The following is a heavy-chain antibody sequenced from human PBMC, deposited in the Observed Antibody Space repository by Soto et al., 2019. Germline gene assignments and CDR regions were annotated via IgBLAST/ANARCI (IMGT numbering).Heavy chain of an antibody. V-gene: IGHV1-69*13. CDR2: IIPIFGTA. CDR1: GGTFSSYA. D-gene: IGHD3-22*01. CDR3: ARSGSRYDSSGYMNPVDY. J-gene: IGHJ4*02. Sequence: ASVKVSCKASGGTFSSYAISWVRQAPGQGLEWMGGIIPIFGTANYAQKFQGRVTIAADESTSTAYMELSSLRSEDTAVYYCARSGSRYDSSGYMNPVDYWGQGTLVTVSS.